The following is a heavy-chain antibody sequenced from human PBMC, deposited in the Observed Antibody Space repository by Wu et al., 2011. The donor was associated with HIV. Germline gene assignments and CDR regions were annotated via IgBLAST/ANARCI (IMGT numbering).Heavy chain of an antibody. Sequence: QVQLVQSGAAVKRPGSSVKVSCKVSGGTFNSYAISWVRQAPGQGLEWMGGIIPIFGTTNYAQKFQGRVTITADKSTTTAYMELSSLRSEDTAVYYCARDFGGDEDSWGQGTLVTVSS. J-gene: IGHJ4*02. CDR2: IIPIFGTT. V-gene: IGHV1-69*06. CDR3: ARDFGGDEDS. D-gene: IGHD2-21*01. CDR1: GGTFNSYA.